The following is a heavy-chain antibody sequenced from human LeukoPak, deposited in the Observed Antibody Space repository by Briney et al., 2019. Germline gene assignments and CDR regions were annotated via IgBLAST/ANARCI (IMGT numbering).Heavy chain of an antibody. CDR1: GGTFSSYA. Sequence: ASVTVSCKASGGTFSSYAISWVRQAPGHGLEWMGGIIPIFGTANYAQKFQGRVTITADESTSTAYMELSSLRSEDTAVYYCARVVSYDSSGYRPYNWFDPWGQGTLVTVSS. J-gene: IGHJ5*02. CDR3: ARVVSYDSSGYRPYNWFDP. CDR2: IIPIFGTA. V-gene: IGHV1-69*13. D-gene: IGHD3-22*01.